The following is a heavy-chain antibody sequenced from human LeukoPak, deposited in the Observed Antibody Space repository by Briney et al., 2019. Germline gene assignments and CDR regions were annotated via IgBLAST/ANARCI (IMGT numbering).Heavy chain of an antibody. Sequence: GGSLRLSCAASGFTFSSYSMSWVRQAPGKGLEWVSSISSSTTYIYYADSVKGRFTISRDNAKNSLYLQMNSLRAEDTAVYYCARHVVAVGFDYWGQGTLVTVSS. D-gene: IGHD3-22*01. CDR3: ARHVVAVGFDY. CDR2: ISSSTTYI. CDR1: GFTFSSYS. V-gene: IGHV3-21*01. J-gene: IGHJ4*02.